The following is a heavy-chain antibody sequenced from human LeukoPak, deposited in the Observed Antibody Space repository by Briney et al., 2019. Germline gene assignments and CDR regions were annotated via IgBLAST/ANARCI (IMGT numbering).Heavy chain of an antibody. CDR3: ARVEEGYGSGRRENYYYYYMDV. D-gene: IGHD3-10*01. CDR1: GGSISSYY. CDR2: IYYTGST. J-gene: IGHJ6*03. V-gene: IGHV4-59*01. Sequence: SETLSLTCTVSGGSISSYYWSWIRQAPEKGLEWIGYIYYTGSTNYNPSLKSRVTISVDTSKNQLSLKLSSVTAADTAVYYCARVEEGYGSGRRENYYYYYMDVWGKGTTVTISS.